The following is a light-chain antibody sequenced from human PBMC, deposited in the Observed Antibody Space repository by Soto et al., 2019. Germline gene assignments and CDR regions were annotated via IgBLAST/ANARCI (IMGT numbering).Light chain of an antibody. CDR3: QQSYFTPWS. CDR1: QTIKSY. Sequence: DILMTQSPSSLSASVGDRVTITCRASQTIKSYLNWYQQKPVKAPNLLIYDASTFQSGVPSRFSGSGSGTYFNLTISSLQPEDFATYHCQQSYFTPWSLGRGTRVEIK. V-gene: IGKV1-39*01. CDR2: DAS. J-gene: IGKJ1*01.